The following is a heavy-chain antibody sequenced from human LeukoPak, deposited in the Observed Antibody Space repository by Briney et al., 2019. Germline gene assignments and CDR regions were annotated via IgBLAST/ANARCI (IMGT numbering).Heavy chain of an antibody. J-gene: IGHJ3*02. CDR1: GGSISSGDYY. Sequence: SQTLSLTCTVSGGSISSGDYYWSWIRQPPGKGLEWIGYIYYSGSTYYNPSLKSRVTISVDTSKNQFSLKLSSVTAADTAVYYCARDNRRRWLQHDAFDIWGQGTMVTVSS. CDR3: ARDNRRRWLQHDAFDI. V-gene: IGHV4-30-4*08. CDR2: IYYSGST. D-gene: IGHD5-24*01.